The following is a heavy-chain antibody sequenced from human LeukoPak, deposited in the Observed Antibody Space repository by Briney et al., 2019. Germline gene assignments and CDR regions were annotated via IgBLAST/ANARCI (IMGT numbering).Heavy chain of an antibody. V-gene: IGHV3-48*04. CDR2: ISSSTSTI. Sequence: PGGSLRLSCAASGFTFSTYSMNWVRQAPGKGLEWVSYISSSTSTIYYADSVKGRFTIPRDNAKNSLYLQMNSLRAEDTAVYYCARDHVPAAARCFDYWGQGTLVTVSS. CDR1: GFTFSTYS. J-gene: IGHJ4*02. D-gene: IGHD2-2*01. CDR3: ARDHVPAAARCFDY.